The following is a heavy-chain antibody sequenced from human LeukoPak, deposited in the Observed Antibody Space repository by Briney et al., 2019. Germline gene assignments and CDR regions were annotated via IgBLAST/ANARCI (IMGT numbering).Heavy chain of an antibody. CDR1: GFTFSSYA. D-gene: IGHD6-19*01. J-gene: IGHJ4*02. Sequence: PGGSLRLSCAASGFTFSSYAMSWVRQAPGKGLEWVSAISGSGGSTYYADSVKGRFTISRDNAKNSLYLQMNSLRAEDTAVYYCASHSSGWYPKEYYFDYWGQGTLVTVSS. CDR2: ISGSGGST. CDR3: ASHSSGWYPKEYYFDY. V-gene: IGHV3-23*01.